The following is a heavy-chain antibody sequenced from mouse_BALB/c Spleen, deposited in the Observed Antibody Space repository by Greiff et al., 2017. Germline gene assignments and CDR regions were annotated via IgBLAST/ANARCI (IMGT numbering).Heavy chain of an antibody. D-gene: IGHD2-4*01. CDR1: GYTFTSYW. CDR3: ARYDYDVPLFDY. Sequence: QGQLQQPGAELVKPGASVKLSCKASGYTFTSYWMHWVKQRPGQGLEWIGEINPSNGRTNYNEKFKSKATLTVDKSSSTAYMQLSSLTSEDSAVYYCARYDYDVPLFDYWGQGTTLTVSS. J-gene: IGHJ2*01. CDR2: INPSNGRT. V-gene: IGHV1S81*02.